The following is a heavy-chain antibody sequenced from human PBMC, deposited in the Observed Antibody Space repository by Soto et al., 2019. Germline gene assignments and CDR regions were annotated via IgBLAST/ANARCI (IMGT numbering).Heavy chain of an antibody. Sequence: QVQLVESGGGVVQPGRSLRLSCATSGFTFNTYGFHWVRQAPGKGLEWVSVIWSDGNNKYYADSVKGRFTISRDSSKNTLYLQMNSLRVEDTAMYYCARIQLDTIMALDYWGQGTLVTVSS. V-gene: IGHV3-33*01. D-gene: IGHD1-1*01. CDR2: IWSDGNNK. CDR1: GFTFNTYG. J-gene: IGHJ4*02. CDR3: ARIQLDTIMALDY.